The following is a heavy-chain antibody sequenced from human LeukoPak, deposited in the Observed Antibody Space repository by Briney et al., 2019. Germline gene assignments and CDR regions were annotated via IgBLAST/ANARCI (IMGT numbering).Heavy chain of an antibody. CDR2: ISSSSSYI. J-gene: IGHJ4*02. V-gene: IGHV3-21*04. CDR1: GFTFSSYS. D-gene: IGHD2-15*01. CDR3: AKSTAWGEGSGGSNY. Sequence: GGSLRLSCAASGFTFSSYSMNWVRQAPGKGLEWVSSISSSSSYIYYADSVKGRFTISRDNAKNSLYLQMNSLRAEDTAVYYCAKSTAWGEGSGGSNYWGQGTLVTVSS.